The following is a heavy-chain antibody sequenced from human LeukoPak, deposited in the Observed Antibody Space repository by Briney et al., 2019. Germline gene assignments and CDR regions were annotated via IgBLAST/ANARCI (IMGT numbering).Heavy chain of an antibody. J-gene: IGHJ1*01. V-gene: IGHV4-59*08. CDR1: GGSMSSYY. CDR3: ARGPDIVVVVAATAAEYFQH. CDR2: IYYSGST. Sequence: SETLSLTCSVSGGSMSSYYWSWIRQSPGKGLEWIGYIYYSGSTNYNPSLKSRVTISVDTSKNQVSLKLSSVTAADTAVYYCARGPDIVVVVAATAAEYFQHWGQGTLVTVSS. D-gene: IGHD2-15*01.